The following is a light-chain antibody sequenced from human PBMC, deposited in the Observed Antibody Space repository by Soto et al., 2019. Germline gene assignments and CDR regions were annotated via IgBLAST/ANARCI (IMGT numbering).Light chain of an antibody. V-gene: IGKV3D-15*01. J-gene: IGKJ5*01. CDR2: GAS. Sequence: ETVMTQSPATLSVSPGERATLSCRASQSVSRKLAWYQQKPGQAPRLLIYGASTRATDIPARFSGSGSGTEFTLSISGLQSEDSAVYYRQQYNNWPPITFGQGTRLEI. CDR3: QQYNNWPPIT. CDR1: QSVSRK.